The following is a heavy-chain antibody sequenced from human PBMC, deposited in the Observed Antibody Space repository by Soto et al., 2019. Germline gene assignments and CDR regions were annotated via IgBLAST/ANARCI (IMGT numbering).Heavy chain of an antibody. Sequence: ASVKVSCKASGYTFSTYAMHWVRQAPGQSLEWMGWLNGGTGQTRYSQKFQDRVIITRDTSASTGYMELSSLTSEDTAVYYCARGKGMEENYFYYGLDIWGQGTTVTVSS. J-gene: IGHJ6*02. CDR1: GYTFSTYA. CDR2: LNGGTGQT. CDR3: ARGKGMEENYFYYGLDI. V-gene: IGHV1-3*01. D-gene: IGHD1-1*01.